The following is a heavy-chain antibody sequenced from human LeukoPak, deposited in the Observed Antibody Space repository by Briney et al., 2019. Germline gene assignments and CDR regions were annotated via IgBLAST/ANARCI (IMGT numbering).Heavy chain of an antibody. CDR1: GFTFSSYS. J-gene: IGHJ4*02. CDR2: ISSSSSYI. Sequence: GRSLRLSCAASGFTFSSYSMNWVRQAPGKGLEWVSSISSSSSYIYYADSVKGRFTISRDNAKNSLYLQMNSLRAEDTAVYYCARSLATGGYSYGYITDWGQGTLVTVSS. V-gene: IGHV3-21*01. D-gene: IGHD5-18*01. CDR3: ARSLATGGYSYGYITD.